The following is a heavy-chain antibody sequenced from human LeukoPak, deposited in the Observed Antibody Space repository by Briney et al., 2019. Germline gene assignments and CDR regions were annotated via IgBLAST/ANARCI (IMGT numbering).Heavy chain of an antibody. CDR3: ARDRRRWLQLPSDAFDI. CDR1: GFTFSSYW. CDR2: INSDGSST. D-gene: IGHD5-24*01. V-gene: IGHV3-74*01. Sequence: GGSLRLSCAASGFTFSSYWMHWVRQAPGKGLVWVSRINSDGSSTSYADSVKGRFTISRDNAKNSLYLQMNSLRAEDTAVYYCARDRRRWLQLPSDAFDIWGQGTMVTVSS. J-gene: IGHJ3*02.